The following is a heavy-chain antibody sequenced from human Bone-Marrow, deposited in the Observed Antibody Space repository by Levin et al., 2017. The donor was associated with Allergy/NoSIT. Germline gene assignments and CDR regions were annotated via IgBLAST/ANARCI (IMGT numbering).Heavy chain of an antibody. CDR3: ARDGFPAASDY. D-gene: IGHD6-13*01. V-gene: IGHV3-7*01. Sequence: GESLKISCEASGFTFKTYWMTWVRQAPGKGLEWVANINDDGREKYYVDSVKGRFTISRDNARNSLYLQMNSLRAEDTAIYYCARDGFPAASDYWGQGTLLTVPS. CDR1: GFTFKTYW. J-gene: IGHJ4*02. CDR2: INDDGREK.